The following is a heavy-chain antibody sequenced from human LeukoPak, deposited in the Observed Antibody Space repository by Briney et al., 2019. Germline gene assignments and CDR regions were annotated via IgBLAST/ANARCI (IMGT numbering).Heavy chain of an antibody. CDR2: INRSGNT. D-gene: IGHD5-24*01. CDR3: ARGPADYNKLKPGDRDGYNYKSKRTPFDY. CDR1: GGSLSGNY. V-gene: IGHV4-34*01. Sequence: SETLSLTCAVYGGSLSGNYWSWIRQPPGKGLEWIGEINRSGNTKYNPSLKSRVTISVDTSKNQLSLRLSSVTAADTAVYYCARGPADYNKLKPGDRDGYNYKSKRTPFDYWGQGTLVTVSS. J-gene: IGHJ4*02.